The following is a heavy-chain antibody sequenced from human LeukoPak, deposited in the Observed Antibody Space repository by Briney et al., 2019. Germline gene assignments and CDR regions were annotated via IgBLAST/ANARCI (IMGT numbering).Heavy chain of an antibody. CDR3: ARGSLFWSGYPDY. Sequence: SETLSLTCTVSGGSISSYYWSWIRQPPGKGLEWIGHIYYSGSTNYNPSLKSRVTISVDTSKNQFSLKLSSVTAADTAVYYCARGSLFWSGYPDYWGQGTLVTVSS. J-gene: IGHJ4*02. D-gene: IGHD3-3*01. V-gene: IGHV4-59*01. CDR2: IYYSGST. CDR1: GGSISSYY.